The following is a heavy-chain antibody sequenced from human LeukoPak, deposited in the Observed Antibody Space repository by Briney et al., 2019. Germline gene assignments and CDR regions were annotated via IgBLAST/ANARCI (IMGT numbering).Heavy chain of an antibody. D-gene: IGHD6-13*01. CDR3: ARPPAAGTDY. Sequence: GASVKVSCKASGYTFTDYFIHWVRLAPGQGLEWMGWINPNSGGTKYAQKFQGRVTLTRDTSISTAYLELSRLRSDDTAVYYCARPPAAGTDYWGQGALVTVSS. V-gene: IGHV1-2*02. CDR1: GYTFTDYF. CDR2: INPNSGGT. J-gene: IGHJ4*02.